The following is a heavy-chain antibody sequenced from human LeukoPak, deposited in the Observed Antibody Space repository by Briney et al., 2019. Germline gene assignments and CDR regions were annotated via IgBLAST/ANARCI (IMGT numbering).Heavy chain of an antibody. V-gene: IGHV5-51*01. CDR3: ARPVPAATTYYFDY. CDR2: IYPGDSDT. CDR1: GYSFTSYW. Sequence: GESLKISCKGSGYSFTSYWIGWVRQMPGKGLGWMGIIYPGDSDTRYSPSFQGQVAISADKSISTAYLQWSSLKASDTAMYYCARPVPAATTYYFDYWGQGTLVTVSS. J-gene: IGHJ4*02. D-gene: IGHD2-2*01.